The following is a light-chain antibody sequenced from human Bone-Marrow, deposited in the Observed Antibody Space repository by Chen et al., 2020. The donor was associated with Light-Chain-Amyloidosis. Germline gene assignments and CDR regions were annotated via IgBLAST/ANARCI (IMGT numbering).Light chain of an antibody. CDR3: QQYGSSPVT. CDR1: QSVASDY. CDR2: DAS. Sequence: ILLTQSPGTLSLSPGERATLSCRASQSVASDYVAWYQQKPGQAPRLLIYDASSRAPGIPDGFSGSESGIDFTLTISRVEPEDFAVYYCQQYGSSPVTFGQGTKVEIK. J-gene: IGKJ1*01. V-gene: IGKV3-20*01.